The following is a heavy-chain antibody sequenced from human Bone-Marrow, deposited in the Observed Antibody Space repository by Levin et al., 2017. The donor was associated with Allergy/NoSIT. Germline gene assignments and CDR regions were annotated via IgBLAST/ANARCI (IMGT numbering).Heavy chain of an antibody. D-gene: IGHD3-10*02. V-gene: IGHV4-4*02. J-gene: IGHJ4*02. CDR3: VRDVRDGNCFDY. CDR2: ISHSGNT. CDR1: GDSITSTVW. Sequence: GSLRLSCTVSGDSITSTVWWSWVRQTPEKGLEWIGEISHSGNTNYNPSLKSRVSISMDKSKNQFSLNLNSVTAADTAVYYCVRDVRDGNCFDYWGRGTLVTVSS.